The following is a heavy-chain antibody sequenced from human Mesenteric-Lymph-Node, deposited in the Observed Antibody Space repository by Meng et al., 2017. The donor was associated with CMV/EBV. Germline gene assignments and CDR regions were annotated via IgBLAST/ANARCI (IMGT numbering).Heavy chain of an antibody. CDR2: IRYDDSDK. CDR1: GFTFSRYG. D-gene: IGHD4-17*01. V-gene: IGHV3-30*02. Sequence: GESLKISCAASGFTFSRYGMHWVRQAPGEGLEWVAFIRYDDSDKYYVDSVKGRFIISRDNSKNTLYLQMNSLRAEDTALYYCAVDPYADYKGDAFDVWGQRTMVTVSS. J-gene: IGHJ3*01. CDR3: AVDPYADYKGDAFDV.